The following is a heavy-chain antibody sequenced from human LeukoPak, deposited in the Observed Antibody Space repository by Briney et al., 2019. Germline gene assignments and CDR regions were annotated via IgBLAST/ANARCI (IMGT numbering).Heavy chain of an antibody. Sequence: GGSLRLSCAASGFTFSNYAMHWVRQTPGKGLEYVSAITSNGAYTYYADSVKGRFTISRDNSKSTLYLQMGSLSAEDMAVYYCATAETSGFYSYWGQGTLVTVSS. CDR3: ATAETSGFYSY. J-gene: IGHJ4*02. D-gene: IGHD1-26*01. V-gene: IGHV3-64*02. CDR2: ITSNGAYT. CDR1: GFTFSNYA.